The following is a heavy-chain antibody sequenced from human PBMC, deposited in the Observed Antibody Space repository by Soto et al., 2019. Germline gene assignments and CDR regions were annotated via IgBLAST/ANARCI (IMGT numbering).Heavy chain of an antibody. CDR2: ISYDGSNK. Sequence: GGSLRLSCAASGFTFSSYAMHWVRQAPGKGLEWVAVISYDGSNKYYADSVKGRFTISRDNSKNTLYLQMNSLRAEDTAVYYCARGAAAGSYFDYWGQGTLVTVSS. CDR1: GFTFSSYA. V-gene: IGHV3-30-3*01. J-gene: IGHJ4*02. CDR3: ARGAAAGSYFDY. D-gene: IGHD6-13*01.